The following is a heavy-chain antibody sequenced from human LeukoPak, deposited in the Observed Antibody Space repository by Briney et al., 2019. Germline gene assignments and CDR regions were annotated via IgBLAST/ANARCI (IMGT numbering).Heavy chain of an antibody. J-gene: IGHJ3*02. CDR3: ASLLRRIAVAGSGRGNAFDI. D-gene: IGHD6-19*01. Sequence: PSETLSLTCGVYGGSFSGYLWNWIRQPPGKGLEWLGEINHSGSANYHPSLKSRVTISVDTSKNQVSLSLSSVTAADTAVYYCASLLRRIAVAGSGRGNAFDIWGQGTMVTVSS. CDR1: GGSFSGYL. CDR2: INHSGSA. V-gene: IGHV4-34*01.